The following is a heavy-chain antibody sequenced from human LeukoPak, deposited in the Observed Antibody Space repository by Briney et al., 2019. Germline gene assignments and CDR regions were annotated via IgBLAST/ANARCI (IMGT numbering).Heavy chain of an antibody. J-gene: IGHJ5*02. CDR1: GYTFTSYY. D-gene: IGHD2-2*01. V-gene: IGHV1-46*01. Sequence: ASVKVSCKASGYTFTSYYMHWVRQAPGQGLEWMGIINPSGGSTSYAQKFQGRVTMTRDTSTSTVYMELSSLRSEDTAVYYCARDGHPIVVVPAADSAGGWFDPWGQGTLVTVSS. CDR2: INPSGGST. CDR3: ARDGHPIVVVPAADSAGGWFDP.